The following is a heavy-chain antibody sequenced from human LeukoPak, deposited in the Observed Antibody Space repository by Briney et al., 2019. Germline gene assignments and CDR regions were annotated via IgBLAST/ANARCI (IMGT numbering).Heavy chain of an antibody. J-gene: IGHJ4*02. V-gene: IGHV3-23*01. D-gene: IGHD6-19*01. CDR1: GFTFSDYA. Sequence: GGSLRLSCAASGFTFSDYAMTWVRQTPGKGLEWVSVISGGGDSTDYADSMKGRFTISRDNSKNTLYLQMNSLRAEDTAVYYCARAPEWLIFDYWGQGTLVTVSS. CDR2: ISGGGDST. CDR3: ARAPEWLIFDY.